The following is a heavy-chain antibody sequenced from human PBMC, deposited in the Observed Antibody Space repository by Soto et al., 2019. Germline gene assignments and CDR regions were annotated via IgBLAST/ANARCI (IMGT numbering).Heavy chain of an antibody. Sequence: SETLSLTCAVSGGSFSGYYWGWVRHPPGKGLEWVGEINYSGSTNYNPSLKRRVTISVDTSKNQVSLKVTSVTAADTAMYYCARRNYFYALDVWGQGTTVTVSS. V-gene: IGHV4-34*01. CDR2: INYSGST. CDR1: GGSFSGYY. J-gene: IGHJ6*02. CDR3: ARRNYFYALDV.